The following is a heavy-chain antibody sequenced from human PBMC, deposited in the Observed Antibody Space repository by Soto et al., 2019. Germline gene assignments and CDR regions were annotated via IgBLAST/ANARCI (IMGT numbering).Heavy chain of an antibody. D-gene: IGHD3-16*01. J-gene: IGHJ4*02. CDR1: GFTFSSYS. CDR2: ISSSSSYI. Sequence: PGGSLRLSCAASGFTFSSYSMNWVRQAPGKGLEWVSSISSSSSYIYYADSVKGRFTISRDNAKNSLYLQMNSLRAEDTAVYYWGRKPNLQSTPGEDYGGRGPLVPFS. V-gene: IGHV3-21*01. CDR3: GRKPNLQSTPGEDY.